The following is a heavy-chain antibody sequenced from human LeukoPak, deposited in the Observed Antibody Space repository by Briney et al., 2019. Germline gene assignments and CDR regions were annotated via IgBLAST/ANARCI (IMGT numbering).Heavy chain of an antibody. CDR3: ARGGNYYDSSGYYDWFDP. J-gene: IGHJ5*02. Sequence: SETLSLTCTVSGGSISSYYWSWIRQPPGKGLEWIGYIYYSASTNYNPALKSRVTITVDTSTNQYSLKLRSVTAADTAVYYCARGGNYYDSSGYYDWFDPWGQGTLVTVSS. D-gene: IGHD3-22*01. V-gene: IGHV4-59*01. CDR1: GGSISSYY. CDR2: IYYSAST.